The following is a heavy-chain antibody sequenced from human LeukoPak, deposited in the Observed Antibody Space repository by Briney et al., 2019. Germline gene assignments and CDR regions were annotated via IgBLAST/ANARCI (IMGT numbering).Heavy chain of an antibody. J-gene: IGHJ6*03. D-gene: IGHD3-22*01. CDR1: GYTFTSYY. V-gene: IGHV1-2*02. CDR2: INPNSGGT. Sequence: ASVKVSFKASGYTFTSYYMHWVRQAPGQGLEWMGWINPNSGGTNYAQKFQGRVTMTRDTSISTAYMELSRLRSDDTAVYYCARERSLLPRYYYYMDVWGKGTTVTVSS. CDR3: ARERSLLPRYYYYMDV.